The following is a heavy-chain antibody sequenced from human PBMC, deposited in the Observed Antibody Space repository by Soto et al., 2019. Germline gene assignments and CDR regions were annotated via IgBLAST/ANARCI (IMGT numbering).Heavy chain of an antibody. CDR2: ISSSSSYI. D-gene: IGHD6-13*01. CDR3: ARDLGIAAAGTLNGLDP. CDR1: GFTFSSYS. Sequence: EVQLVESGGGLVKPGGSLRLSCAASGFTFSSYSMNWVRQAPGKGLEWVSSISSSSSYIYYADSVKGRFTISRDNAKNSLYLQMHSPRAEDTAVYYCARDLGIAAAGTLNGLDPWGQGTLVTVSS. J-gene: IGHJ5*02. V-gene: IGHV3-21*01.